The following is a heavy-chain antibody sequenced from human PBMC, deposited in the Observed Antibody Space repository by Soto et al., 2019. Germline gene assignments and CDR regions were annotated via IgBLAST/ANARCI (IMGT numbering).Heavy chain of an antibody. J-gene: IGHJ6*02. CDR1: GYTFTSYY. D-gene: IGHD6-13*01. Sequence: GASVKVSCKASGYTFTSYYMHWVRQAPGQGLEWMGIINPSGGSTSYAQKFQGRVTMTRDTSTSTVYMELSSLGSEDTAVYYCARMSSSWPMGMDVWGQGTTVTVSS. CDR2: INPSGGST. CDR3: ARMSSSWPMGMDV. V-gene: IGHV1-46*01.